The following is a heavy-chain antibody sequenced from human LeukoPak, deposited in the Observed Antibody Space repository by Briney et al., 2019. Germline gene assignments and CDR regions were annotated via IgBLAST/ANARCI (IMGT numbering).Heavy chain of an antibody. CDR2: MYSGGST. J-gene: IGHJ4*02. CDR3: ARDPGGYCSSGSCLGAGY. D-gene: IGHD2-15*01. CDR1: GFTVSSNY. Sequence: PGGSLRLSCAASGFTVSSNYMSWVRQAPGKGLEWVSVMYSGGSTYYADSVKGRFTISRDNSKNTLSLQMNSLRAEDTAVYYCARDPGGYCSSGSCLGAGYWGQGTLVTVSS. V-gene: IGHV3-66*02.